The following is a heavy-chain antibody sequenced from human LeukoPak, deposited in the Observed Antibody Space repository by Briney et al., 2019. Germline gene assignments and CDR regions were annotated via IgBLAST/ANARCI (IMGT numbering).Heavy chain of an antibody. J-gene: IGHJ5*02. CDR2: VSHTGST. CDR1: GASINTSNFY. D-gene: IGHD3-10*01. V-gene: IGHV4-39*01. CDR3: ARQGTMTRGGNWLDP. Sequence: PSETLSLTCTVSGASINTSNFYWGWIRQPPGKGLESIGSVSHTGSTYSNPSLNSRVTISVDTSKNQFSLKLSSVTAADTAVYYCARQGTMTRGGNWLDPWGQGTLVTVSS.